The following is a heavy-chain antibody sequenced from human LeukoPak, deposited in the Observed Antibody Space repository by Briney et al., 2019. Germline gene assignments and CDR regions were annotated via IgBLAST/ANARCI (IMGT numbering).Heavy chain of an antibody. V-gene: IGHV4-4*09. Sequence: SETLSLTCTVSGGSISSYYWSWIRQPPGKGLEWIGYIYTSGSTNYNPSLKSRVTISVDTSKNQFSLKLSSVTAADTAVYYCARDETGARHFDYWGQGTLVTVSS. CDR2: IYTSGST. CDR1: GGSISSYY. D-gene: IGHD1-1*01. J-gene: IGHJ4*02. CDR3: ARDETGARHFDY.